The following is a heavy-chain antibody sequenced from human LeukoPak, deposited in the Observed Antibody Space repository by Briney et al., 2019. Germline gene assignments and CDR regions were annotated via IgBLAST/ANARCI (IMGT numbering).Heavy chain of an antibody. CDR3: ARGEYSYGPYYYYMDF. J-gene: IGHJ6*03. D-gene: IGHD5-18*01. CDR2: IIPIFGTA. CDR1: GGTFSSYA. V-gene: IGHV1-69*05. Sequence: SVKVSCKASGGTFSSYAISWVRQAPGQGLEWMGGIIPIFGTANYAQKFQGRVTITTDESTSTAYMELSSLRSEDTALYYCARGEYSYGPYYYYMDFWGKGTTVTVSS.